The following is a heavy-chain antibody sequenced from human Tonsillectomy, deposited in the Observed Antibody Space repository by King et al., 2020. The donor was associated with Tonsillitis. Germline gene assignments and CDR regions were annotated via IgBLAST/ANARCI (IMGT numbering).Heavy chain of an antibody. V-gene: IGHV4-59*01. D-gene: IGHD3-10*01. CDR3: ARMDLVVTMVRGVYYYYGMDV. CDR1: GGSISSYY. J-gene: IGHJ6*02. CDR2: IYYSGST. Sequence: MQLQESGPGLVKPSETLSLTCTVSGGSISSYYWSWIRQPPGKGLEWIGYIYYSGSTNYNPSLKSRVTISVDTSKNQFSLKLSSVTAADTAVYYCARMDLVVTMVRGVYYYYGMDVWGQGTTVTVSS.